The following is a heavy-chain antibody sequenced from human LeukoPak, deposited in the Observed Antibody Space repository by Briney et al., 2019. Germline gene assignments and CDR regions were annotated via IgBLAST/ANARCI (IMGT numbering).Heavy chain of an antibody. CDR3: ARDLYISGPLARWYFDS. D-gene: IGHD5-18*01. J-gene: IGHJ4*02. CDR2: ISGSGGST. Sequence: PRGSLRLSCAASGVTFSSYAMSWVRQAPGKGLEWVSGISGSGGSTYYADSVKGRFTISRDNSRNTLYLQMNSLRVEDTAVYYCARDLYISGPLARWYFDSWGQGTLVTVSS. CDR1: GVTFSSYA. V-gene: IGHV3-23*01.